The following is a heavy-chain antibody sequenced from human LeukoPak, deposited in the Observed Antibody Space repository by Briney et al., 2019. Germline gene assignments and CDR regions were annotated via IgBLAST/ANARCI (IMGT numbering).Heavy chain of an antibody. D-gene: IGHD3-22*01. V-gene: IGHV1-2*02. Sequence: ASVKVSCKASGYTFTGYYMHWVRQAPGQGLEWMGWINPNSGGTNYAQKFQGRVTMTRDTSISTAYMELRSLRSDDTAVYYCARGGYYYDSSGYYYDAFDIWGQGTMVTVSS. CDR1: GYTFTGYY. CDR2: INPNSGGT. CDR3: ARGGYYYDSSGYYYDAFDI. J-gene: IGHJ3*02.